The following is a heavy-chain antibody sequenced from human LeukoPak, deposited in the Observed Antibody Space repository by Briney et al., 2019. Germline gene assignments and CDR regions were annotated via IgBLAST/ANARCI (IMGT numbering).Heavy chain of an antibody. J-gene: IGHJ6*03. CDR1: GFTFSNAW. CDR2: IKSKTDGGTT. Sequence: PGGSLRLSCAASGFTFSNAWMSWVRQAPGKGLEWVGRIKSKTDGGTTDYAAPVKGRFTISRDDSKNTLYLQMNSLKTEDTAVYYCTTDSSGWFYYYYMDVWGKGTTVTVSS. CDR3: TTDSSGWFYYYYMDV. D-gene: IGHD6-19*01. V-gene: IGHV3-15*01.